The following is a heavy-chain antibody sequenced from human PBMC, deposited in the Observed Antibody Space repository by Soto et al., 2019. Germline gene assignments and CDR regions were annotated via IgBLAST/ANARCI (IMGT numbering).Heavy chain of an antibody. V-gene: IGHV1-18*01. CDR2: ISAYNGNT. Sequence: QVQLVQSGAEVKKPGASVKVSCKASGYTFTSYGISWVRQAPGQGLEWMGWISAYNGNTNYAQKLQGRVTMTTDTFTSTAYRELSSLRSDDTAVYYCERVYRIIMVRGELSEYWGQGTLVTVSS. CDR1: GYTFTSYG. CDR3: ERVYRIIMVRGELSEY. J-gene: IGHJ4*02. D-gene: IGHD3-10*01.